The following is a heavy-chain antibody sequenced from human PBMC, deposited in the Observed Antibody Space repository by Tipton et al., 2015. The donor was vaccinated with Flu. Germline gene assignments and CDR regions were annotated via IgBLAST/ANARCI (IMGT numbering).Heavy chain of an antibody. Sequence: SGFSFSSFGMHWVRQAPGKGLEWVAALSHDGSSKYYADSVKGRFTISRDNSKNTLYLQMNSLRAEDTAVYYCAKRGPIYYDTSGLRIDYWGQGTLVTVSS. CDR1: GFSFSSFG. D-gene: IGHD3-22*01. CDR3: AKRGPIYYDTSGLRIDY. V-gene: IGHV3-30*18. J-gene: IGHJ4*02. CDR2: LSHDGSSK.